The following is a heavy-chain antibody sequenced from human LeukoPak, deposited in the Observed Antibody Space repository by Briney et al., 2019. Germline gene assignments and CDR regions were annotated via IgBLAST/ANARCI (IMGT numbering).Heavy chain of an antibody. CDR2: IYYSGST. CDR1: GGSISGYY. Sequence: SETLSLTCTVSGGSISGYYWSWIRQPPGKGLEWIGYIYYSGSTNYNPSLKSRVTISVDTSKNQFSLKLSSVTAADTAVYYCARNYGEIEDWFDPWGQGTLVTVSS. D-gene: IGHD4-17*01. J-gene: IGHJ5*02. CDR3: ARNYGEIEDWFDP. V-gene: IGHV4-59*01.